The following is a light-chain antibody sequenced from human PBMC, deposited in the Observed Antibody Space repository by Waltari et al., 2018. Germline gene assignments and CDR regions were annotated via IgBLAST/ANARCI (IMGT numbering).Light chain of an antibody. V-gene: IGLV2-18*02. CDR1: SSDIGGYNR. CDR2: EVS. J-gene: IGLJ3*02. Sequence: SGCPGQSVTISCTGTSSDIGGYNRVSWYQQHPGKAPKLMIYEVSNRPSGVSDRFSGSKSGNTASLIISGLQAEDEADYYCSSYAFTTTLVFGGGTRLTVL. CDR3: SSYAFTTTLV.